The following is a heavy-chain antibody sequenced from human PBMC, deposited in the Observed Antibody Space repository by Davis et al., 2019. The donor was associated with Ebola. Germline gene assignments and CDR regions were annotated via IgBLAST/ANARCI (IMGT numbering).Heavy chain of an antibody. J-gene: IGHJ5*02. D-gene: IGHD5-18*01. CDR2: IYYSGSA. CDR1: GGSISSHY. CDR3: ARGKYSYGWYDA. V-gene: IGHV4-59*11. Sequence: SETLSLTCTVSGGSISSHYWNWIRQPPGKGLEWIGYIYYSGSANYNPSLKSRVTISVDTSKNQFSLRLGSVAAADTALYYCARGKYSYGWYDAWGQGTLVTVSS.